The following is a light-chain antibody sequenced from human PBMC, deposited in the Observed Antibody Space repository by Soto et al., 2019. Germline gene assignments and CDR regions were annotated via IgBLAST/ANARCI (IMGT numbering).Light chain of an antibody. CDR1: SSDVGGYNY. J-gene: IGLJ1*01. Sequence: QSALTQPRSVSGSPGQSVTISCTGTSSDVGGYNYVSWYQQPPGKAPKLMIYDVSKRPSRVPDRFSGSKSGNTASLTISGLQAEDEADYYCCSYAGSYTIVFGTGTKLTVL. CDR3: CSYAGSYTIV. V-gene: IGLV2-11*01. CDR2: DVS.